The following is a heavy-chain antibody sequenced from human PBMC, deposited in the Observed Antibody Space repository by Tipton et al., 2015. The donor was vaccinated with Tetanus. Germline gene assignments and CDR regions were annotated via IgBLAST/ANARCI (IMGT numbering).Heavy chain of an antibody. V-gene: IGHV5-51*01. CDR3: AGGRSNSNLFFRFDP. CDR1: GYSFSSYY. D-gene: IGHD3-3*01. J-gene: IGHJ5*02. CDR2: IHPGESTT. Sequence: QLVQSGVEVKKPGESLRISCQASGYSFSSYYIAWVRQMPGRGLEWMGFIHPGESTTTYSPSFQGQVTFSAATSINIAYLDWASLTDSDTATYYCAGGRSNSNLFFRFDPWGQGTPVSV.